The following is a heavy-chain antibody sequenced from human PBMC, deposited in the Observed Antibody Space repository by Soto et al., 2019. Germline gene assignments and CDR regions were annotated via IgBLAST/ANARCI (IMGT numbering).Heavy chain of an antibody. J-gene: IGHJ4*02. Sequence: EVQLVESGGGLVQPGGSLRLSCAASGFALSSYWMHWVRQAPGKGLVWVSRINSDGNSTLYADSVKGRFTISRDNAKNTLYLQMNSLRAEDTAVYYCARGNIPLTYWNGGSCYYIDYWGQGTLVTVSS. CDR3: ARGNIPLTYWNGGSCYYIDY. D-gene: IGHD2-15*01. CDR1: GFALSSYW. CDR2: INSDGNST. V-gene: IGHV3-74*01.